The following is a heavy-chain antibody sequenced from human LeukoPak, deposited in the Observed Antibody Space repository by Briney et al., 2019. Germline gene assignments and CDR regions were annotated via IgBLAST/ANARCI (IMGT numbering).Heavy chain of an antibody. CDR2: ISGSGGST. Sequence: PGGSLRLSCAASGFTFSTYAISWVRQAPGKRLEWVSAISGSGGSTYYADSVKGRFTISRDNSKNTLYLQMNSLRAEDTAVYYCAKDLGIAAAGTGYYMDVWGKGTTVTVSS. CDR1: GFTFSTYA. V-gene: IGHV3-23*01. J-gene: IGHJ6*03. CDR3: AKDLGIAAAGTGYYMDV. D-gene: IGHD6-13*01.